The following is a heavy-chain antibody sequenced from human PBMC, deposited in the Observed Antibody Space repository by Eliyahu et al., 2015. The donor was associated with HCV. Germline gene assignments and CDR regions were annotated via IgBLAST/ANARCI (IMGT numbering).Heavy chain of an antibody. J-gene: IGHJ4*02. CDR3: AAVPNXDYHQFDY. V-gene: IGHV1-58*01. CDR1: GFTFTRSA. Sequence: QVQLVQSGPEVKEXGASVKVSCKASGFTFTRSAVQWVRQARGQSLEWMGXIIXATGNTXYAQKFLQRLTITRDVXTGTVYMELNSLRSEDTAVYFCAAVPNXDYHQFDYWGQGTLVTVSS. CDR2: IIXATGNT. D-gene: IGHD2-2*01.